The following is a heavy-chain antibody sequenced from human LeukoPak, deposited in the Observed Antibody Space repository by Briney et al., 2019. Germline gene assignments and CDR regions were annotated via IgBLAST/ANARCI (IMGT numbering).Heavy chain of an antibody. CDR2: ISSRRGTI. V-gene: IGHV3-48*04. CDR3: ASDLVGTNPYSFDV. Sequence: GGSLRHSCEASGFTFSTYSMQWVRQAPGKGLEWVSYISSRRGTIWYADSVKGRFTISRDNAKSSLYLQMTSLRAEDTAVYYCASDLVGTNPYSFDVWSQGTMVTVSS. D-gene: IGHD1-1*01. J-gene: IGHJ3*01. CDR1: GFTFSTYS.